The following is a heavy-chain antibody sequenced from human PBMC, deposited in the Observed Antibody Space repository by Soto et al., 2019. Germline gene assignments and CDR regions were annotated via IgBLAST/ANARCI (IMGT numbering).Heavy chain of an antibody. Sequence: QVQLVQSGAEVRKPGASVTVSCRSSGDYFNDYYIHWVRQDTGQGFEWMGWINPNGGVTKYAQKFQGWVSMTRETSIRTVYMQLSRLRSDDTAVYYCARESGGATATLDYYYFYMDVWGTGTTVTVSS. CDR2: INPNGGVT. J-gene: IGHJ6*03. D-gene: IGHD5-12*01. CDR1: GDYFNDYY. V-gene: IGHV1-2*04. CDR3: ARESGGATATLDYYYFYMDV.